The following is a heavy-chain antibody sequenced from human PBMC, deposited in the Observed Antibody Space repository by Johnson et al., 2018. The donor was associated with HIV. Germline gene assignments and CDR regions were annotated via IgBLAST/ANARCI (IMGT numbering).Heavy chain of an antibody. Sequence: QVQLVESGGGVVQPGGSLRLSCAASGFTFSSYAMHWVRQAPGKGLEWVAVISYDGSNKYYADSVKGRFTISRDKSKNTLYLQMNSLRAEDTAVYYCAKDMYDYVWGSYRPNAFDIWGQGTMVTVSS. CDR2: ISYDGSNK. D-gene: IGHD3-16*02. CDR1: GFTFSSYA. J-gene: IGHJ3*02. CDR3: AKDMYDYVWGSYRPNAFDI. V-gene: IGHV3-30*14.